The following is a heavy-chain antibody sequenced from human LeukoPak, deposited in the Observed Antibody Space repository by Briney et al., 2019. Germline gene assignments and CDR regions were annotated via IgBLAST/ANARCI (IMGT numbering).Heavy chain of an antibody. Sequence: PSETLSLTCTVSGGSISSYYWSWIRQPPGKGLEWIGRIYTSGSTNYNPSLKSRVTMSVDTSKNQFSLKLSSVTAADTAVYYCARDTPRGYYDSSALDYWGQGTLVTVSS. J-gene: IGHJ4*02. CDR1: GGSISSYY. CDR3: ARDTPRGYYDSSALDY. D-gene: IGHD3-22*01. V-gene: IGHV4-4*07. CDR2: IYTSGST.